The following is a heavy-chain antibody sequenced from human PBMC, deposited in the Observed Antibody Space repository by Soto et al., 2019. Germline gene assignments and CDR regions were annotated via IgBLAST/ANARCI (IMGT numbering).Heavy chain of an antibody. Sequence: PSDTLSLTCSVSGGSRSSYCWTWIRQSPGKGLEWIGYVYFSGNTNYNPSLKSRVTISIDTSKTQFSLRLPSVTAADTAFYYCGPVALTGYVLKGGQRTRVT. J-gene: IGHJ4*02. CDR2: VYFSGNT. CDR3: GPVALTGYVLK. CDR1: GGSRSSYC. D-gene: IGHD1-1*01. V-gene: IGHV4-59*01.